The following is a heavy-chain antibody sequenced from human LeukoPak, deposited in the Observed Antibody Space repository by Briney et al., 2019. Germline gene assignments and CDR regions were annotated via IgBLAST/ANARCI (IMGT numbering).Heavy chain of an antibody. J-gene: IGHJ5*02. D-gene: IGHD3-9*01. CDR1: GFTFSSYA. CDR2: ISGSGGST. Sequence: GSLRLSCAASGFTFSSYAMSWVRQAPGKGLAWVSAISGSGGSTYYADSVKGRFTISRDNSKNTLYLQMNSLRAEDTAVYYCAKDSGYYDILTGPEGGNWFDPWGQGTLVTVSS. V-gene: IGHV3-23*01. CDR3: AKDSGYYDILTGPEGGNWFDP.